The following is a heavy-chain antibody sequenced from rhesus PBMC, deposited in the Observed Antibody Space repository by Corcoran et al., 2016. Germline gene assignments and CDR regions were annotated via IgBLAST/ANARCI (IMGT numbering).Heavy chain of an antibody. D-gene: IGHD4-35*01. Sequence: QVQLQESGPGLVKPPETLSITCAVSGGSLSGYWWGWFRQPQGKGLEWIGLVTSSGANYLHPSLKSRVTLSVDTSKNQVFLKLSPVTVADTATYYCARSPYYGNDEYFEFWGQGALVTVSS. CDR1: GGSLSGYW. CDR2: VTSSGAN. V-gene: IGHV4S14*01. CDR3: ARSPYYGNDEYFEF. J-gene: IGHJ1*01.